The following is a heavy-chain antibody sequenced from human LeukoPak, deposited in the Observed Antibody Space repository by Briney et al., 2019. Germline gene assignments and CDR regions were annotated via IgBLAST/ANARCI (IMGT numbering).Heavy chain of an antibody. V-gene: IGHV1-2*02. CDR2: INPNSGGT. CDR3: ARGSGSYAVGKREDDAFDI. Sequence: ASVKVSCKASGYTFTGYYMHWVRQAPGQGLEWMGWINPNSGGTNYAQKFQGRVTMTRDTSISTAHMELSRLRSDDTAVYYCARGSGSYAVGKREDDAFDIWGQGTMVTVSS. D-gene: IGHD1-26*01. CDR1: GYTFTGYY. J-gene: IGHJ3*02.